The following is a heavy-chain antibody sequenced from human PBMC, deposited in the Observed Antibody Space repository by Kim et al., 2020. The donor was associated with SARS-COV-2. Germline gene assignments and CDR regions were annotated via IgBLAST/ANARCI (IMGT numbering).Heavy chain of an antibody. CDR1: GYTFTNYG. CDR2: ISGYNGNT. Sequence: ASVKVSCKASGYTFTNYGVSWVRQAPGQGLEWVGWISGYNGNTNSAPRLQDRVTMTTDTSTSTAYMELGSLRSDDSAVYYCVRDERSQDSGNRGYFDYWGPGTLVTVS. V-gene: IGHV1-18*01. J-gene: IGHJ4*03. D-gene: IGHD3-10*01. CDR3: VRDERSQDSGNRGYFDY.